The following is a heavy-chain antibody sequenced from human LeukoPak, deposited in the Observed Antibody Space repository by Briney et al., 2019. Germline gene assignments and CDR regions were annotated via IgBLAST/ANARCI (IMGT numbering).Heavy chain of an antibody. Sequence: GGSLRLSCAASGCTFSSYAMSWVRKAPGKGLEWVSAISGSGGSTYYADSVKGRFTISRDNSKNTLYLQMNSLRAEDTAVYYCAKVILAVAGQYYCDYWGQGTLVTVSS. CDR2: ISGSGGST. CDR1: GCTFSSYA. J-gene: IGHJ4*02. D-gene: IGHD6-19*01. CDR3: AKVILAVAGQYYCDY. V-gene: IGHV3-23*01.